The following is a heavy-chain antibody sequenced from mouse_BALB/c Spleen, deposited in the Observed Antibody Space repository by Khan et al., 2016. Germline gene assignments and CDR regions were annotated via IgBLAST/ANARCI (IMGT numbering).Heavy chain of an antibody. Sequence: EVELVESGGGLVQPGGSRKLSCAASGFTFSSFGMHWVRQAPEKGLEWVAYISSGSSTIYYADTVKGRFTISRDNPKNTRFLQMTSLRSEDTAMYYCARGGLRGYFDVWGAGTTVTVSS. J-gene: IGHJ1*01. V-gene: IGHV5-17*02. D-gene: IGHD2-2*01. CDR3: ARGGLRGYFDV. CDR1: GFTFSSFG. CDR2: ISSGSSTI.